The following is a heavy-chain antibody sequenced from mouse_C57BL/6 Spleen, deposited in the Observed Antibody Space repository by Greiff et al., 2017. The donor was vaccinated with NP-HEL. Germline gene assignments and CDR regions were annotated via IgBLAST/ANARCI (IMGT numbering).Heavy chain of an antibody. CDR1: GYTFTDYN. V-gene: IGHV1-18*01. CDR2: INPNTGGT. D-gene: IGHD1-1*01. CDR3: ARDDYGSRGDFEV. Sequence: EVQLQQSGPELVKPGASVKIPCKASGYTFTDYNMDWVKQSHGKSLEWIGAINPNTGGTIYHQKFKGKATLTVDTYASTAYMELRSLTSEDTAVYDCARDDYGSRGDFEVWGKGTTVTVAS. J-gene: IGHJ1*03.